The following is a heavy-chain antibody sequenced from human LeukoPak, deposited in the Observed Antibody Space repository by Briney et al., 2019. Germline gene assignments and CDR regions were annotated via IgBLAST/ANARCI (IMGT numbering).Heavy chain of an antibody. D-gene: IGHD6-19*01. CDR3: ARDRIIAVAGTAYFDY. CDR1: GDSVSSYTAN. Sequence: SQTLSLTCAIFGDSVSSYTANWNWTRQSPSRGLEWLGRTYYRSKWYHDYAVSVKSRITINPDTSKNQFSLQLNSVTPEDTAVYYCARDRIIAVAGTAYFDYWGQGTLVTVSS. CDR2: TYYRSKWYH. V-gene: IGHV6-1*01. J-gene: IGHJ4*02.